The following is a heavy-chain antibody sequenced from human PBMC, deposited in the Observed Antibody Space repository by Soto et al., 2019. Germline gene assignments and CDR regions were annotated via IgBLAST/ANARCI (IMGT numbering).Heavy chain of an antibody. Sequence: EVQLVESGGGLVQPGGSLRLSCAASGFTFSSYWMSWVRQAPGKGLEWVANIKQDGSEKYYVDSVKGRFTISRDNAKNSLYLQMNSLRAEDTAVYYCALASWLRTYYFDYWGQGTLVTVSS. CDR3: ALASWLRTYYFDY. D-gene: IGHD5-12*01. J-gene: IGHJ4*02. CDR1: GFTFSSYW. V-gene: IGHV3-7*01. CDR2: IKQDGSEK.